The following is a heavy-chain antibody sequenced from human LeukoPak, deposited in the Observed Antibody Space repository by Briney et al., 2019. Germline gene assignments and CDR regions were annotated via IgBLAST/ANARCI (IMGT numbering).Heavy chain of an antibody. J-gene: IGHJ6*03. CDR2: INHSGST. Sequence: SETLSLTCAVYGGSFSGYYWSWIRQPPGKGLEWIGEINHSGSTNYNPSLKSRVTISVGTSKNQFSLKLSSVTAADTAVYYCARGRGYSYGFYYYYYYMDVWGKGTTVTVSS. CDR1: GGSFSGYY. V-gene: IGHV4-34*01. CDR3: ARGRGYSYGFYYYYYYMDV. D-gene: IGHD5-18*01.